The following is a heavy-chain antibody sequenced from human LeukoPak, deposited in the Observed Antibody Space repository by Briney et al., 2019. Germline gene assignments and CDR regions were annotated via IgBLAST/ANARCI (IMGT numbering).Heavy chain of an antibody. J-gene: IGHJ4*02. D-gene: IGHD4-17*01. Sequence: SETLSLTCAVYGGSFSGYYWSWIRQPPGRGLEWIGEINHSGGTNYNPSLKSRVTISVDTSKNQFSLNLSSVTAADTAVYYCARIASDYGDYQGDYWGQGTLVTVSS. V-gene: IGHV4-34*01. CDR3: ARIASDYGDYQGDY. CDR1: GGSFSGYY. CDR2: INHSGGT.